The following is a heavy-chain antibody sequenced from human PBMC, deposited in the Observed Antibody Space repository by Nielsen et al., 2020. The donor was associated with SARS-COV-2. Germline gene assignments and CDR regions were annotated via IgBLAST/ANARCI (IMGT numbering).Heavy chain of an antibody. CDR3: ARAGTSKVSPFDY. J-gene: IGHJ4*02. Sequence: SETLSLTCTVSGYSISSGYYWSWVRQPPGKGLEWIGEIYHSGSTNYNPSLKSRVTISVDKSKNQFSLKLSSVTAADTAVYYCARAGTSKVSPFDYWGQGTLVTVSS. CDR1: GYSISSGYY. CDR2: IYHSGST. D-gene: IGHD1-14*01. V-gene: IGHV4-4*02.